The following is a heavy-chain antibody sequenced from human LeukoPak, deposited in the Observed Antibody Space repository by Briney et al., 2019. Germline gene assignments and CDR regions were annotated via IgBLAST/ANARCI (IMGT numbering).Heavy chain of an antibody. CDR3: ARDGGSYYTASPNSWFGP. CDR1: GYSINSGDC. D-gene: IGHD2-2*02. J-gene: IGHJ5*02. V-gene: IGHV4-38-2*02. Sequence: SETLSLTCTVSGYSINSGDCWGWIRPVPGKGLEWIASDSHSGHPYYNPSLKSRVTIFADTSNSQFSLQLSSVTAADTAVYYCARDGGSYYTASPNSWFGPWGQGTLVTVSS. CDR2: DSHSGHP.